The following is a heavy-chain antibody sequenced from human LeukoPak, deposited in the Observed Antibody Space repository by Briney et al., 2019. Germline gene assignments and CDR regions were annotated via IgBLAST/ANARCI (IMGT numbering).Heavy chain of an antibody. J-gene: IGHJ4*02. CDR3: ARDGVLGYDILTGFDY. CDR1: GYTFTGYY. Sequence: ASVKVSCKASGYTFTGYYMHWVRQAPGQGLEWMGWINPNSGGTNYAQKFQGRVTMTRDTSISTAYVELSRLRSDDTAVYYCARDGVLGYDILTGFDYWGQGTLVTVSS. D-gene: IGHD3-9*01. V-gene: IGHV1-2*02. CDR2: INPNSGGT.